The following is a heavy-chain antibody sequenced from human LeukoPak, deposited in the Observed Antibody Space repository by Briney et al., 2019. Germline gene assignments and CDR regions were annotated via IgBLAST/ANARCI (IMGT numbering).Heavy chain of an antibody. CDR3: AKDLQDIVATIVCSYYVMDV. J-gene: IGHJ6*02. Sequence: PGGSLRLSCAASGFTFSSYAMSWVRQAPGKGLEWVSVINSSGAGTYYADSVKGRFTISRDNSKKTVSLQMNSLRAEDTAVYYCAKDLQDIVATIVCSYYVMDVWGQGTTVTVSS. V-gene: IGHV3-23*01. D-gene: IGHD5-12*01. CDR2: INSSGAGT. CDR1: GFTFSSYA.